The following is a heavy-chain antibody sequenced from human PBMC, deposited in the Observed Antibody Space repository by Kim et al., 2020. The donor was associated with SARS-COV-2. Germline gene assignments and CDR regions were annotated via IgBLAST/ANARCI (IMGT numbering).Heavy chain of an antibody. D-gene: IGHD5-12*01. Sequence: ADSVKGRFTISRDNSKNTLYLQMSSLRAEDTAVYYCVKEGSGYVRYYFDYWGQGTLVTVSS. CDR3: VKEGSGYVRYYFDY. V-gene: IGHV3-64D*09. J-gene: IGHJ4*02.